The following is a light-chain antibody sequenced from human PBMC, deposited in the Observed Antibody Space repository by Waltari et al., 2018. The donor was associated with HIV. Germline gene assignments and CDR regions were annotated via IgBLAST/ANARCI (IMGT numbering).Light chain of an antibody. J-gene: IGLJ2*01. CDR2: EDY. CDR3: HSYDTTNQV. CDR1: SGSIASGY. Sequence: NFMLTQPHSVSESPGKTVVISCTRSSGSIASGYVQWDQQRPGSSPTTVIYEDYRRPFGPFGRFSGSIDSSSNSASLTISGLETEDEADYYCHSYDTTNQVFGGGTKLTVL. V-gene: IGLV6-57*01.